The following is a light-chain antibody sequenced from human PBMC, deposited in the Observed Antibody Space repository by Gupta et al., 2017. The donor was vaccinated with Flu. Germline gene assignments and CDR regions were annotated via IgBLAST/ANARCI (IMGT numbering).Light chain of an antibody. CDR3: AGWDDGGRGPPKWV. CDR1: NIEVND. J-gene: IGLJ3*02. V-gene: IGLV1-47*01. Sequence: NIEVNDESWYQQLPGTAPKLLIYRNNQLPPGGPDRLSGSKSGTSASLAMRGLLFEDEAEYFCAGWDDGGRGPPKWVFGGGTKLTVL. CDR2: RNN.